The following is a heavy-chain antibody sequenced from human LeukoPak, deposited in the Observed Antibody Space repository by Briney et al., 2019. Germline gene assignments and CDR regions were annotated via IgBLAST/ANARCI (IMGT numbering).Heavy chain of an antibody. CDR3: ARPLGSSGCGY. Sequence: PGGSLRLSCAASGFTFSSYAMHWVRQAPGKGLEWVAVISYDGSNKYYADSVKGRFTISRDNSKNTLYLQMNSLRAEDTAVYYCARPLGSSGCGYWGQGTLVTVPS. D-gene: IGHD6-19*01. J-gene: IGHJ4*02. V-gene: IGHV3-30*04. CDR2: ISYDGSNK. CDR1: GFTFSSYA.